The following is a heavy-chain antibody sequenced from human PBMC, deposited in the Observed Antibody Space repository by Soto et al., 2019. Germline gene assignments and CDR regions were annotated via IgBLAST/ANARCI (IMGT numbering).Heavy chain of an antibody. CDR2: INPRGGST. J-gene: IGHJ4*02. Sequence: QVQLVQSGAEVKKPGASVKVSCKTSGYSFTSNYVYWVRQAPGQGLEWVGIINPRGGSTSNAQKFEGRVTLTRDTSTSTVYMELSSLRSEDTAVYYCAREAEACRSTNCHFDYWGQGTLVTVSS. CDR3: AREAEACRSTNCHFDY. V-gene: IGHV1-46*01. D-gene: IGHD6-13*01. CDR1: GYSFTSNY.